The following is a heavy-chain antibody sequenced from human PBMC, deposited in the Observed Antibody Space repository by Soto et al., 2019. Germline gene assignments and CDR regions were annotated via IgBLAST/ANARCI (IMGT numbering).Heavy chain of an antibody. Sequence: EVQLVESGGGLVQPGGSLRLSCAASGFTFSSYNMNWVRQAPGKGLEWISYISSSSGAMIYADSVKGRFTISRVNAKSSLYLQMNSLGAEDTAVYYCAREDFVVVIYFYYMDVWGKGTTVTVSS. CDR1: GFTFSSYN. V-gene: IGHV3-48*01. CDR2: ISSSSGAM. D-gene: IGHD3-3*01. CDR3: AREDFVVVIYFYYMDV. J-gene: IGHJ6*03.